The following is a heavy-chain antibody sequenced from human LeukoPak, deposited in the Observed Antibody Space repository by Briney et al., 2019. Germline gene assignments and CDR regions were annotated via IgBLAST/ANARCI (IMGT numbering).Heavy chain of an antibody. J-gene: IGHJ4*02. CDR1: EFTLSNYA. Sequence: GGSLRLSCAASEFTLSNYAMSWVRQAPGKGLEWVSAISGRPSYADSVKGRFTISRDNSKNTLYLQVNSLRAEDTAVYYCAKALDYWYFDYWGQGTLVTVSS. CDR2: ISGRP. D-gene: IGHD2/OR15-2a*01. CDR3: AKALDYWYFDY. V-gene: IGHV3-23*01.